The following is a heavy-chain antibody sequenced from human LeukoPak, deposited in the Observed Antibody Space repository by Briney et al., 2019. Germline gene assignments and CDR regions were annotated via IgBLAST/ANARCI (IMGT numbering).Heavy chain of an antibody. D-gene: IGHD4-17*01. CDR2: ISAYNGNT. V-gene: IGHV1-18*01. J-gene: IGHJ5*02. Sequence: ASVKVSCKASGYTFTSYGISWVRQAPGQGLEWMGWISAYNGNTNYAQKLQGRVTMTTDTSTSTACMELSRLRSDDTAVYYCARDKRPLRWFDPWGQGTLDTVSS. CDR1: GYTFTSYG. CDR3: ARDKRPLRWFDP.